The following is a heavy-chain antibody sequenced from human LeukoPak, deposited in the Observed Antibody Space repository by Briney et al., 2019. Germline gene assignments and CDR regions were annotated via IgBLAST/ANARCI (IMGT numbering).Heavy chain of an antibody. Sequence: SETLSLTCAVYGGSFSGYYWSWIRQPPGKGLEWIGEINHSGSTNYNPSLKSRVTISVDTSKNQFSLKLSSVTAADTAVYYCARWIVAAAQGNGMDVWGQGTTVTVSS. D-gene: IGHD6-13*01. J-gene: IGHJ6*02. CDR1: GGSFSGYY. V-gene: IGHV4-34*01. CDR3: ARWIVAAAQGNGMDV. CDR2: INHSGST.